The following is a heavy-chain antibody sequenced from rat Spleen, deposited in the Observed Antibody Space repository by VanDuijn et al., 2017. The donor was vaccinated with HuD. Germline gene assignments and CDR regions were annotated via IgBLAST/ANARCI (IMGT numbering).Heavy chain of an antibody. CDR1: GFIFSNNY. CDR2: ISAGGGSA. CDR3: ARRTHPSYWYFDF. Sequence: EVQLVESGGGLVQPGRSLKLSCEASGFIFSNNYMAWVRQAPTKGLEWVAYISAGGGSAYYRDSVKGRFTISRDNAKNTLYLQMDSLRSEDTATYYCARRTHPSYWYFDFWGPGTMVTVSS. D-gene: IGHD3-1*01. J-gene: IGHJ1*01. V-gene: IGHV5-27*01.